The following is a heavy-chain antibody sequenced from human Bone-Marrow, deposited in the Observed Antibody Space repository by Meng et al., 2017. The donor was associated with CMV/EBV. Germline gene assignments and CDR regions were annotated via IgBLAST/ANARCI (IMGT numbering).Heavy chain of an antibody. CDR2: IGTAGDK. D-gene: IGHD3-22*01. J-gene: IGHJ5*02. CDR3: AKDNYYDRSGYWSGWFDP. CDR1: GFTFSSYA. V-gene: IGHV3-13*01. Sequence: GESLKISCAASGFTFSSYAMHWVRQPVGKGLEWVSTIGTAGDKSYAASVKGRFTISRDNAKNTLFLQLNSLRTGDTSVYYCAKDNYYDRSGYWSGWFDPWGQGTLVTVSS.